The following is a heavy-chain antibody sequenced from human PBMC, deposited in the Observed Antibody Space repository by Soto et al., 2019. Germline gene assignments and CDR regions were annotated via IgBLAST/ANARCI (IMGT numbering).Heavy chain of an antibody. Sequence: QVQLQESGPGLVKPSQTLSLTCTVSGGSISTGGYYWNWIRQHPGKGLEWIGYFYYSGSTYYNPSLKSRVTVPVNTSKTQFSLKLSSVTAAGTAVYYCARSVFPWGQGTLVTVSS. CDR2: FYYSGST. V-gene: IGHV4-31*03. J-gene: IGHJ5*02. CDR1: GGSISTGGYY. CDR3: ARSVFP.